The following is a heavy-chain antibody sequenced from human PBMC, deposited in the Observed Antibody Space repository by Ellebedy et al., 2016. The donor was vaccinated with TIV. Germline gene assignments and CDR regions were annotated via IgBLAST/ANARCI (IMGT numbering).Heavy chain of an antibody. V-gene: IGHV3-74*01. Sequence: GESLKISCAASGFTFGHYWMHWVRQAPGKGLMWVSRITTDGGRTNSADSVEGRFTISRDNSKKTLYLQMNSLRADDTAVYYCAKSRGDINHDYGMDVWGQGTTVTVSS. CDR2: ITTDGGRT. D-gene: IGHD5-12*01. CDR3: AKSRGDINHDYGMDV. CDR1: GFTFGHYW. J-gene: IGHJ6*02.